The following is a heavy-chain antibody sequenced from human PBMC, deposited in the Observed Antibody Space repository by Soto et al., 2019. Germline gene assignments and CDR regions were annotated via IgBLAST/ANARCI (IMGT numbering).Heavy chain of an antibody. CDR1: GGSISSGDYY. CDR2: IYYSGNT. Sequence: PSETLSLTCTVSGGSISSGDYYWSWVRQNPRRGLEWIGNIYYSGNTYYNPSLKSRLTISVDTSKNQFSLNLSSVTAADTAVYYCARDRLMATAGTARHYFGLDVWGQGTTVTVSS. CDR3: ARDRLMATAGTARHYFGLDV. J-gene: IGHJ6*02. D-gene: IGHD5-18*01. V-gene: IGHV4-31*03.